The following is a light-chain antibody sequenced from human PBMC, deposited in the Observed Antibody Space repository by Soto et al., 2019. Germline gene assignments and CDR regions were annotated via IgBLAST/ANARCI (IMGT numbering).Light chain of an antibody. CDR3: QQYGSSPPLS. Sequence: EIVLTQSPGTLSLSPGERATLSCRASQSVTSSYLAWYQQKPGQAPRLLIYGASNRATGIPDRFSGSGSGTDFTLTISRLEPEDFSVYFCQQYGSSPPLSFGGGTEVEIK. V-gene: IGKV3-20*01. CDR2: GAS. CDR1: QSVTSSY. J-gene: IGKJ4*01.